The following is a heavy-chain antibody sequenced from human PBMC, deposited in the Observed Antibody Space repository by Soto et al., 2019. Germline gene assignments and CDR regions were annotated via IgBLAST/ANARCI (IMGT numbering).Heavy chain of an antibody. Sequence: QLHLQETGPGLVKPSETLSLTCTVSGGSISSSSYYWGWIRQPPGKGLEWIGSIYYSGSTYYNPSLKSRVTISVDTSKNQFSLKLSSVTAADTAVYYCARHRHPLPTIFYFDPWGQGTLVTVSS. V-gene: IGHV4-39*01. J-gene: IGHJ5*02. CDR3: ARHRHPLPTIFYFDP. CDR1: GGSISSSSYY. CDR2: IYYSGST. D-gene: IGHD3-3*01.